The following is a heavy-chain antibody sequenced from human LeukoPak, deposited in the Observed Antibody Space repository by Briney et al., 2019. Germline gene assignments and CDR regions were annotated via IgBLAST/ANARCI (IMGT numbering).Heavy chain of an antibody. CDR2: INHSGST. CDR3: ARARSQYSSSGSFDY. J-gene: IGHJ4*02. V-gene: IGHV4-34*01. D-gene: IGHD6-6*01. CDR1: GGSFSGYY. Sequence: SETLSLTCAVYGGSFSGYYWSWIRQPPGKGLEWIGEINHSGSTNYNPSLKSRVTISVDTSKNQFSLKLSSVTAADTAVYYCARARSQYSSSGSFDYWGQGTLVTLSS.